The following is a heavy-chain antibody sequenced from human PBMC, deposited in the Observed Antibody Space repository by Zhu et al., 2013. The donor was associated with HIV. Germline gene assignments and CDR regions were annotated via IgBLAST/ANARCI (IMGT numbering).Heavy chain of an antibody. CDR2: ITAYNGKT. V-gene: IGHV1-18*01. J-gene: IGHJ6*02. CDR3: ARDTETSPNKWYSYDGMDV. Sequence: QVQLVQSGGEVKKPGASVKVSCKASGYTFSSYGITWVRQAPGQGLEWMGWITAYNGKTDYAQRLQGRVTMTTDTSTSTAFMELRSLRSDDTAVYYCARDTETSPNKWYSYDGMDVWGQGTAVTVSS. D-gene: IGHD4-17*01. CDR1: GYTFSSYG.